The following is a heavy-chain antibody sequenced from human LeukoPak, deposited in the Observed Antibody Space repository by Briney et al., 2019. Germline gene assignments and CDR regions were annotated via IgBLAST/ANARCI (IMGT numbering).Heavy chain of an antibody. J-gene: IGHJ4*02. CDR2: ISAYNGNT. Sequence: ASVKVSCKASGYTFTSYGISWVRQAPGQGLEWMGWISAYNGNTNYALKLQGRVTMTTDTSTSTAYMELRSLRSDDTAVYYCARDWGDIVVVPAAISLDYWGQGTLVTVSS. V-gene: IGHV1-18*01. CDR3: ARDWGDIVVVPAAISLDY. CDR1: GYTFTSYG. D-gene: IGHD2-2*01.